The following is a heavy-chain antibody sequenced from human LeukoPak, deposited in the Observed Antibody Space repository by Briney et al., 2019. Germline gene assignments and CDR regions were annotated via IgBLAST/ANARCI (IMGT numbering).Heavy chain of an antibody. CDR3: ARGGVRTVASSLGY. CDR1: GYTFSDYY. Sequence: ASVKVSCKASGYTFSDYYLHWVRQAPGQGLEWMGWINPNSGGTNFAQKFRGGVTMTRDTSITTAYMELTRLKSDDTAVYYCARGGVRTVASSLGYWGQGTLVTVSS. CDR2: INPNSGGT. D-gene: IGHD4-11*01. V-gene: IGHV1-2*02. J-gene: IGHJ4*01.